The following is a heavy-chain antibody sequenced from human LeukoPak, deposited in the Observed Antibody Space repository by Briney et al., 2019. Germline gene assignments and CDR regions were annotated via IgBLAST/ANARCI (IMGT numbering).Heavy chain of an antibody. CDR1: GFTFSSYW. V-gene: IGHV3-74*01. Sequence: GGSLRLSCAATGFTFSSYWMHWVRQAPGKGLVWVSRINSDGSSTSYADSVKGRFTISRDNAKNTLYLQMNSLRAEDTAVYYCARDFVAVANDYWGQGTLVTVSS. CDR2: INSDGSST. CDR3: ARDFVAVANDY. J-gene: IGHJ4*02. D-gene: IGHD6-19*01.